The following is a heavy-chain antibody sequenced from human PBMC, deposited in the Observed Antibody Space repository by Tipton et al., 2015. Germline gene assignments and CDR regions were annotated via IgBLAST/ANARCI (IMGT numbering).Heavy chain of an antibody. J-gene: IGHJ6*02. CDR1: GFTFNNYW. D-gene: IGHD6-6*01. CDR3: ARVDYSSSSGMDV. CDR2: IYHTGST. V-gene: IGHV4-59*01. Sequence: LRLSCAASGFTFNNYWMSWVWQPPGKGLEWIGYIYHTGSTDYSPSLKSRVTISVDMSKNQFSLKLNSVTAADTAVYYCARVDYSSSSGMDVWGHGTTVTVSS.